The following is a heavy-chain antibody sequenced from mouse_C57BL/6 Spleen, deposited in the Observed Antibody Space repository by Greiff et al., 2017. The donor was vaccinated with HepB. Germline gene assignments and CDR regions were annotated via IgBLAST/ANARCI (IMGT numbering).Heavy chain of an antibody. V-gene: IGHV1-61*01. J-gene: IGHJ4*01. Sequence: QVQLQQPGAELVRPGSSVKLSCKASGYTFTSYWMDWVKQRPGQGLEWIGNIYPSDSETHYNQKFKDKATLTVDKSSSTAYMQLSSLTSEDSAGYYCARGVTTLYYYAMDYWGQGTSVTVSS. CDR1: GYTFTSYW. CDR2: IYPSDSET. CDR3: ARGVTTLYYYAMDY. D-gene: IGHD2-5*01.